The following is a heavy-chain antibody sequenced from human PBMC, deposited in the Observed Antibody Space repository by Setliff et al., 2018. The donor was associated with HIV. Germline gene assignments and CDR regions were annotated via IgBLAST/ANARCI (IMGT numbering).Heavy chain of an antibody. V-gene: IGHV3-7*03. CDR2: INQEGTEK. D-gene: IGHD1-26*01. CDR1: GFSIATNW. CDR3: AGPYFFTY. J-gene: IGHJ4*02. Sequence: GGSLRLSCEVSGFSIATNWMTWVRQAPGKGLEWVANINQEGTEKYYEGSVKGRFTISRDNSKNSYYLQMDSLRAEDTAVYYCAGPYFFTYWGQGTLVTVSS.